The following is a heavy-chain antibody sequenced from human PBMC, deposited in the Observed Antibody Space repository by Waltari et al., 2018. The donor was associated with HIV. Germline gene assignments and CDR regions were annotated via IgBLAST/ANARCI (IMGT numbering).Heavy chain of an antibody. Sequence: EVQLVESGGGLVQPGGSLRLSCADSGFTFSSYRMNWVRQAPGMVLEWVSYISSSSSTIYYAYSVKVRFTISRDNAKNSLYLQMTSLRDEDTAVYSCASEALVAARRGFDYWGLGTLVIGSS. J-gene: IGHJ4*02. V-gene: IGHV3-48*02. CDR2: ISSSSSTI. D-gene: IGHD6-6*01. CDR3: ASEALVAARRGFDY. CDR1: GFTFSSYR.